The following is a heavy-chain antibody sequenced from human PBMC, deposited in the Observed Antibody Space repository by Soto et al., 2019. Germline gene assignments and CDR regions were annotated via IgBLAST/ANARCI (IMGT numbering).Heavy chain of an antibody. CDR1: GFTFSSYW. Sequence: EVQLVESGGGLVQPGGSLRLSCAASGFTFSSYWMSWVRQAPGKGLEWVANIKQDGSEKYYVDSVKGRFTISRDNDKNALYLQMNSLRAEDTAVYYCAREGWNYVHFDYWGQGTLVTVSS. CDR3: AREGWNYVHFDY. D-gene: IGHD1-7*01. V-gene: IGHV3-7*03. CDR2: IKQDGSEK. J-gene: IGHJ4*02.